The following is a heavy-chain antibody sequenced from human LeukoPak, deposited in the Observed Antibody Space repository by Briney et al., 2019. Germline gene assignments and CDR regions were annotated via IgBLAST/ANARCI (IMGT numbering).Heavy chain of an antibody. CDR3: TTLVTTYYYGSGSYLDY. CDR1: GLHFIDAW. V-gene: IGHV3-15*01. CDR2: IKSKGAGGTV. J-gene: IGHJ4*02. D-gene: IGHD3-10*01. Sequence: GGSLRLSCAVSGLHFIDAWVNWVRQAPGKGLEWVGRIKSKGAGGTVDYGTPVKGRLTISRDDSKNTLYLEMNSLKTEDTGVYYCTTLVTTYYYGSGSYLDYWGQGTLVTVSS.